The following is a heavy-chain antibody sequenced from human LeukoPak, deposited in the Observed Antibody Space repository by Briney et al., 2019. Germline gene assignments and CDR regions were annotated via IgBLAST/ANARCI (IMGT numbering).Heavy chain of an antibody. CDR2: ISGSGGST. D-gene: IGHD3-10*01. CDR1: GFTFSSYA. Sequence: GGSLRLSCAASGFTFSSYAMSWVRQAPGKGLEWVSAISGSGGSTYYADSVKGRFTISRDNSKNTLYLQMNSLRVEDTAVYYCAKVMVRGPAKNYGMDVWGQGTTVTVSS. CDR3: AKVMVRGPAKNYGMDV. V-gene: IGHV3-23*01. J-gene: IGHJ6*02.